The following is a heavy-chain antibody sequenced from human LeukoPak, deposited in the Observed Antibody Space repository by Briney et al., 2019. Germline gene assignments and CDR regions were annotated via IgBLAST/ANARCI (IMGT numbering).Heavy chain of an antibody. CDR2: IRHDGSIK. V-gene: IGHV3-30*02. D-gene: IGHD3-9*01. CDR3: AKDSFADIDY. CDR1: GFIFSTYG. Sequence: GYLLLPFAASGFIFSTYGMYWVRPAPGKGLEWVAFIRHDGSIKNYADSVKGRSTLSRDNSKNTLYLEMNSLRPEDPAVYSSAKDSFADIDYWGQGTLVTVSS. J-gene: IGHJ4*02.